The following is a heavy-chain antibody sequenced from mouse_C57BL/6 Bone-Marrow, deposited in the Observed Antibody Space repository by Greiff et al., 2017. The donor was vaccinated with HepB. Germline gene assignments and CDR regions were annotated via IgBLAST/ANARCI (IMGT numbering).Heavy chain of an antibody. Sequence: EVKLVESGEGLVKPGGSLKLSCAASGFTFSSYAMSWVRQTPEKRLEWFAYISSGGDYIYYADTVKGRFTISRDNARNTLYLQMSSLKSEDTAMYYCTRDYGSSLYYFDYWGQGTTLTVSS. D-gene: IGHD1-1*01. CDR1: GFTFSSYA. V-gene: IGHV5-9-1*02. CDR3: TRDYGSSLYYFDY. J-gene: IGHJ2*01. CDR2: ISSGGDYI.